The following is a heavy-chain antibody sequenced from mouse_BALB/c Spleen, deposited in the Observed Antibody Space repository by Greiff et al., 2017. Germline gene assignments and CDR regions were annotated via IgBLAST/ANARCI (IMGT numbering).Heavy chain of an antibody. CDR1: GFSLTSYG. CDR2: IWSGGST. CDR3: ASNGNYETWFAY. Sequence: QVQLQQSGPGLVQPSQSLSITCTVSGFSLTSYGVHWVRQSPGKGLEWLGVIWSGGSTDYNAAFISRLSISKDNSKSQVFFKMNSLQANDTAIYYCASNGNYETWFAYWGQGTLVTVSA. V-gene: IGHV2-2*02. D-gene: IGHD2-1*01. J-gene: IGHJ3*01.